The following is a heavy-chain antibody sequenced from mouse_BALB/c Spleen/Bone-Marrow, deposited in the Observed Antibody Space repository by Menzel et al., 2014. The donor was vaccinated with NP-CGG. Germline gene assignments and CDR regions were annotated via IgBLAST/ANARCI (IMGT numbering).Heavy chain of an antibody. V-gene: IGHV1-7*01. Sequence: QVQLQQSGAVLAKPGASVKMSCKASGSTFTRYWMHWVKQRPGQGLEWIGYLNHSNGYPQYNQKFKAKATLTAAKSSSTANMQRSSLTAEDSAVDYCARSRDGYDSFAYWGQGTLVTVSA. CDR2: LNHSNGYP. CDR3: ARSRDGYDSFAY. CDR1: GSTFTRYW. J-gene: IGHJ3*01. D-gene: IGHD2-2*01.